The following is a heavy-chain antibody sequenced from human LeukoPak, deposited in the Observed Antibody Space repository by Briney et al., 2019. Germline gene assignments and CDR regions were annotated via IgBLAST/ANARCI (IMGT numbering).Heavy chain of an antibody. CDR3: ARDYSSGWYSVDY. CDR2: IRSDNGKT. Sequence: ASVKVSCKTFNYTFTAYGINWVRQAPGQGLEWVGGIRSDNGKTNYAQKLQGRVTLTTDTTTSTAYMELRSLRSDDTAIYYCARDYSSGWYSVDYWGEGTLITVSS. CDR1: NYTFTAYG. V-gene: IGHV1-18*01. D-gene: IGHD6-19*01. J-gene: IGHJ4*02.